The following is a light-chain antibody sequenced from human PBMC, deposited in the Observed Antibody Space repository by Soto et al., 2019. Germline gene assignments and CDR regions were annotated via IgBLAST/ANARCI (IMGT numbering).Light chain of an antibody. CDR3: QSYDSSLSGYVV. V-gene: IGLV1-40*01. CDR2: GNS. J-gene: IGLJ2*01. CDR1: SSNIAAGYD. Sequence: QSALTQPPSVSGAPGQRVTISCTGSSSNIAAGYDVHWYQQLPGTAPKLLIYGNSNRPSGVPDRFSGSKSGTSASLAITGLQAEDEADYYCQSYDSSLSGYVVFGGGTKLTVL.